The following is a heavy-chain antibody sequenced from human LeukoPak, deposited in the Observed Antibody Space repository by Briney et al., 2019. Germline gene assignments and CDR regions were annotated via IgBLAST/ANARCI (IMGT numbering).Heavy chain of an antibody. CDR1: GFTFSSYA. Sequence: PGGSLRLSCAASGFTFSSYAMHWVRQAPGKGLEWVAVISYDGSNKYYADSVKGRFTISRDNSKNTLYLQMNSLRAEDTAVYYCARPREEMATIFESWADAFDTWGQGTRVTVSS. CDR3: ARPREEMATIFESWADAFDT. J-gene: IGHJ3*02. CDR2: ISYDGSNK. D-gene: IGHD5-24*01. V-gene: IGHV3-30*14.